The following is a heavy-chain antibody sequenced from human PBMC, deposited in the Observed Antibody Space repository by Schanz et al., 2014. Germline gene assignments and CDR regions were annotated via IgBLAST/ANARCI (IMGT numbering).Heavy chain of an antibody. Sequence: EVQLVESGGGFVQPGGSLRLSCAASGFTFSDSWMHWVRQAPGKGLVWVSRTSNDGSFTTFADSVKGRFTISRDNAKNTLYLQMSSLRAEDTAVYYCASSSYRLLSYYYAMDVWGQGTTVTVSS. J-gene: IGHJ6*02. CDR3: ASSSYRLLSYYYAMDV. CDR2: TSNDGSFT. V-gene: IGHV3-74*01. D-gene: IGHD1-26*01. CDR1: GFTFSDSW.